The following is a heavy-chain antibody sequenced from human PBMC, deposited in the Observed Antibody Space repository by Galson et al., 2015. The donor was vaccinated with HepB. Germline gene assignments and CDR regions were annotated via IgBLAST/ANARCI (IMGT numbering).Heavy chain of an antibody. Sequence: SLRLSCPASGFTFSSHGMHWVRQAPGKGLEWVAVLHNDENNKYYADSVRGRFTISRNNPRNTLYLQMNGLRAEDTAVYYCAKDRVPYYYDNDNDSWGQGTLVTVSS. CDR2: LHNDENNK. CDR1: GFTFSSHG. V-gene: IGHV3-30*02. D-gene: IGHD3-22*01. J-gene: IGHJ4*02. CDR3: AKDRVPYYYDNDNDS.